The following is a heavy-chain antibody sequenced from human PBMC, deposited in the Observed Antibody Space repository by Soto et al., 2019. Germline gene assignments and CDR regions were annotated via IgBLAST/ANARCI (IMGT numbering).Heavy chain of an antibody. CDR2: ISPNSGNI. J-gene: IGHJ6*02. D-gene: IGHD3-22*01. V-gene: IGHV1-18*01. CDR3: LKDRDSISWPSRDV. Sequence: QVHLVQSGAEVKKPGASVNVSCKTSGYTFTRNGISWVRQAPGQGLGWMGWISPNSGNIKYAQKLQGRVIMSTDTSTSLAYMELRSLGLDATAVYYCLKDRDSISWPSRDVWGPGTTVTVSS. CDR1: GYTFTRNG.